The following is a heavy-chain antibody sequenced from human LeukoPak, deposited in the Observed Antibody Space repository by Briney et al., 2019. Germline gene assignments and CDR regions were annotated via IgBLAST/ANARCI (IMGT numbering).Heavy chain of an antibody. V-gene: IGHV3-23*01. CDR2: ISGSGGST. CDR3: ARDRWELLRGFDY. J-gene: IGHJ4*02. Sequence: GGSLRLSCAASGFTFSSYAMSWVRQAPGKGLEWVSAISGSGGSTYYADSVKGRFTISRDNSKNTLYLQMNSLRAEDTAVYYCARDRWELLRGFDYWGQGTLVTVSS. D-gene: IGHD1-26*01. CDR1: GFTFSSYA.